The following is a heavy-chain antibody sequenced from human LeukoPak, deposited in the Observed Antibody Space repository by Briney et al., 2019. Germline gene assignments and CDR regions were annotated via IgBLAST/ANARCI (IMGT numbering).Heavy chain of an antibody. V-gene: IGHV1-69*13. CDR3: ARSALDSSGYYYVRYFDY. J-gene: IGHJ4*02. CDR2: IIPIFGTA. D-gene: IGHD3-22*01. CDR1: GGTFSIYA. Sequence: VASVKVSCKASGGTFSIYAISWVRQAPGQGLEWMGGIIPIFGTANYAQKFQGRVTITADESTSTAYMELSSLRSEDTAVYYCARSALDSSGYYYVRYFDYWGQGTLVTVSS.